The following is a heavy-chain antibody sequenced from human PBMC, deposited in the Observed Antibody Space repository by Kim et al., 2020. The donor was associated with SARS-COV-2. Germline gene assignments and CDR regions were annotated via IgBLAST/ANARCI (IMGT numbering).Heavy chain of an antibody. CDR2: ISSSSSYI. D-gene: IGHD6-13*01. CDR3: ARVAAAGLNFDY. J-gene: IGHJ4*02. CDR1: GFTFSSYS. V-gene: IGHV3-21*01. Sequence: GGSLRLSCAASGFTFSSYSMNWVRQAPGKGLEWVSSISSSSSYIYYADSVKGRFTISRDNAKNSLYLQMNSLRAEVTAVYYCARVAAAGLNFDYWGQGTLVTVSS.